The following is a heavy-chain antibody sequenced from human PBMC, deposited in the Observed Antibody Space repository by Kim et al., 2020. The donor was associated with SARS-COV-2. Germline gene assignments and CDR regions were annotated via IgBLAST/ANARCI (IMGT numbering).Heavy chain of an antibody. V-gene: IGHV3-30*18. Sequence: GGSLRLSCAASGFTFSSYGMHWVRQAPGKGLEWVAVISYDGSNKYYADSVKGRFTISRDNSKNTLYLQMNSLRAEDTAVYYCAKDGYFTNYNFDYWGQGTLVTVSS. CDR3: AKDGYFTNYNFDY. D-gene: IGHD5-18*01. J-gene: IGHJ4*02. CDR2: ISYDGSNK. CDR1: GFTFSSYG.